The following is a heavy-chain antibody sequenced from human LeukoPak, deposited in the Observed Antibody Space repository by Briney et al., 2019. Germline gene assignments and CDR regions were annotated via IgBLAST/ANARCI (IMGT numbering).Heavy chain of an antibody. CDR3: ARARGGSSYYYMDV. CDR2: ISSSGSTI. Sequence: PGGSLRLSCAASGFTFSDYYMSWIRQAPGKGLEWVSYISSSGSTIYYAESVKGRFTISRDNAKNSLYPQMNSLRAEDTAVYYCARARGGSSYYYMDVWGKGTTVTVSS. V-gene: IGHV3-11*04. J-gene: IGHJ6*03. CDR1: GFTFSDYY. D-gene: IGHD2-15*01.